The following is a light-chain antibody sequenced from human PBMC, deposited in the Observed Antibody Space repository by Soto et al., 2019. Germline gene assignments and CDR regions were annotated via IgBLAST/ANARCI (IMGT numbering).Light chain of an antibody. V-gene: IGLV1-51*01. CDR1: SSNIGKYY. Sequence: QSVLTQPPSVSAAPGQTVTISCSGSSSNIGKYYVSWYQQLPGEAPKLLIYDSNKRPSGIPERFSASRSGTSATLGIIGLQTGDEVDYYCGAWDDSLRLDVLGPGPKVTVL. CDR2: DSN. J-gene: IGLJ1*01. CDR3: GAWDDSLRLDV.